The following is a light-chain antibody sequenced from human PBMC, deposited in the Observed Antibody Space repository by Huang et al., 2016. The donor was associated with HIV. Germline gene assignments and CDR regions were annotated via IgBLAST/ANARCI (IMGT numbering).Light chain of an antibody. CDR1: QDIRNH. CDR3: QHYDSLPLT. CDR2: DAS. V-gene: IGKV1-33*01. Sequence: DIQMTQSPSSLSASVGDRVTITCQASQDIRNHLNWYQHKPGKAPKPLIYDASSLETGVPSRFSGGGSGTDFTFTVSSLQPEDIATYYCQHYDSLPLTFGGGTKVEIK. J-gene: IGKJ4*01.